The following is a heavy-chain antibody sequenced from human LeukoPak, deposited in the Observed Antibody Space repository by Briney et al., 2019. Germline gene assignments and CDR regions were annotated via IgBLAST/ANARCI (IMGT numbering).Heavy chain of an antibody. CDR3: ARDDSMIVVVSFDY. CDR1: GGSFSSEA. D-gene: IGHD3-22*01. CDR2: ISAYNGNT. J-gene: IGHJ4*02. V-gene: IGHV1-18*01. Sequence: ASVKVSCKAFGGSFSSEAISWVRQAPGQGLEWMGWISAYNGNTNYAQKLQGRVTMTTDTSTSTAYMELRSLRSDDTAVYYCARDDSMIVVVSFDYWGQGTLVTVSS.